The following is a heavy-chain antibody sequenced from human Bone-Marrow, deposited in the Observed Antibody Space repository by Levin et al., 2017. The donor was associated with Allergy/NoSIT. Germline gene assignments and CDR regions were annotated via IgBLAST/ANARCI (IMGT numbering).Heavy chain of an antibody. Sequence: GESLKISCVASGFIFSDYYMSWTRQPPGKGLEWISYISASGSTIYYADSVRGRFTISRDNAKNSLYLQMNSLRAEDTAVYYCARGVPPDWYFDLWGRGTLVTVSS. CDR2: ISASGSTI. V-gene: IGHV3-11*01. J-gene: IGHJ2*01. CDR3: ARGVPPDWYFDL. CDR1: GFIFSDYY.